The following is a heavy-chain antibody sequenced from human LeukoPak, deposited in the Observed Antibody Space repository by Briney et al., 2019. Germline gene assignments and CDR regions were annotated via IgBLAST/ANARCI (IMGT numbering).Heavy chain of an antibody. CDR3: ARDCSGGSCYLSDAFDI. Sequence: PSETLSLTCTVSGGSISSYYWSWIRQPAGKGLEWIGRIYTSGSTNYNPSLKSRVTISVDKSKNQSSLKLSSVTAADTAVYYCARDCSGGSCYLSDAFDIWGQGTMVTVSS. V-gene: IGHV4-4*07. CDR2: IYTSGST. J-gene: IGHJ3*02. CDR1: GGSISSYY. D-gene: IGHD2-15*01.